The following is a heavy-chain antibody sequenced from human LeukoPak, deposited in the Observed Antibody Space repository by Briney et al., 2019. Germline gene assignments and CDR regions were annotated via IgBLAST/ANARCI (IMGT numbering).Heavy chain of an antibody. Sequence: GGSLRLSYAASGFTFSDYYMSWIRQAPGKGLEWVSYISSSGSTIYYADSVKGRFIISRDNAKNSLYLQMNSVRAEDTAVYYCARDPHYCYYGLDVWGQGTTVTVSS. V-gene: IGHV3-11*01. CDR1: GFTFSDYY. CDR3: ARDPHYCYYGLDV. CDR2: ISSSGSTI. J-gene: IGHJ6*02.